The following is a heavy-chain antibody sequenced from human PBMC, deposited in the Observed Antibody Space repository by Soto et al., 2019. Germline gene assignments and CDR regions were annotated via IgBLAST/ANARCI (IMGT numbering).Heavy chain of an antibody. Sequence: QVQLVQSGAEVKKPGASVRVSCKASGYTFTAYCVQWVRQAPGQGLQWMGWINVNSGDIKYAQAFQGRVTLTRVTSISPVYLELTKLAPDDTAVYYCARDMDYYYGLGTGTGPGVWGQGTTVTV. J-gene: IGHJ6*02. CDR3: ARDMDYYYGLGTGTGPGV. CDR2: INVNSGDI. D-gene: IGHD3-10*01. CDR1: GYTFTAYC. V-gene: IGHV1-2*02.